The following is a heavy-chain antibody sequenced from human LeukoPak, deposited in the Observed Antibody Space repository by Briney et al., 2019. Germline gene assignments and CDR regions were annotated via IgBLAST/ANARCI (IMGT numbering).Heavy chain of an antibody. CDR1: GYTFTSYG. J-gene: IGHJ5*02. Sequence: SVKVSCKASGYTFTSYGISRVRQAPGQGLEWMGGIIPIFGTANYAQKFQGRVTITADESTSTAYMELSSLRSEDTAVYYCARDVDYDILTGYYPNWFDPWGQGTLVTVSS. CDR3: ARDVDYDILTGYYPNWFDP. D-gene: IGHD3-9*01. CDR2: IIPIFGTA. V-gene: IGHV1-69*13.